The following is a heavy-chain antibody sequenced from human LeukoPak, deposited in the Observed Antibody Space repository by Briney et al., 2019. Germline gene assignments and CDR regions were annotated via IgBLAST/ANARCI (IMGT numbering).Heavy chain of an antibody. Sequence: ASVKVSCKVSGYTLTELSMHWVRQAPGKGLEWMGGFDPEDGETIYAQKFQGRVTMTEDTSTDTAYMELSSLRSEDTAVYYCATGPKDFWSGYEHFQHWGQGTLVTVSS. CDR1: GYTLTELS. CDR2: FDPEDGET. V-gene: IGHV1-24*01. CDR3: ATGPKDFWSGYEHFQH. D-gene: IGHD3-3*01. J-gene: IGHJ1*01.